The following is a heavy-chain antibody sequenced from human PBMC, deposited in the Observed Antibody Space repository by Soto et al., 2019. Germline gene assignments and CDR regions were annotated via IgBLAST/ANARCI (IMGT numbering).Heavy chain of an antibody. CDR3: ASRSSGWYFDY. V-gene: IGHV3-23*01. CDR2: ISGSGGST. J-gene: IGHJ4*02. Sequence: EEQLLESGGGLVQPGGSLRLSCAASGFTFNSYAMNWVRQAPGKGLEWVSVISGSGGSTYYADSVKGRFTISRDNSKNTLYLQMNSLRAEDTAVYYCASRSSGWYFDYWGQGTLVTVSS. D-gene: IGHD6-19*01. CDR1: GFTFNSYA.